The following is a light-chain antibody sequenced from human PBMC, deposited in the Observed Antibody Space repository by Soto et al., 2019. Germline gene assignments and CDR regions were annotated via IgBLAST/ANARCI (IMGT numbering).Light chain of an antibody. Sequence: SALTQHLSASGSPGQSVTISCTGTSSDVGGYDYVSWYQQHPGKAPKLMIYEVTIRPSGVSDRFSGSKSGNTASLTVSGLQAEDEADYYCSSYTGGNPSSVFGTVTKVTVL. CDR3: SSYTGGNPSSV. V-gene: IGLV2-8*01. J-gene: IGLJ1*01. CDR2: EVT. CDR1: SSDVGGYDY.